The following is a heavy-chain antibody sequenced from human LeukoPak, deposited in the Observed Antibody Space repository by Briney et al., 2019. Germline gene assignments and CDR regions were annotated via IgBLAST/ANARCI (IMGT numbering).Heavy chain of an antibody. Sequence: GGSLRLSCAASGFTFRSYEMNWVRQAPGKGLDWVSYISSSGTTVYYADSVKGRFTVSRDNAKNSLYLQINSLRAEDTAVYYCAESIKGDSDHWGQGTLVTVSS. CDR2: ISSSGTTV. CDR3: AESIKGDSDH. D-gene: IGHD3-10*01. J-gene: IGHJ4*02. V-gene: IGHV3-48*03. CDR1: GFTFRSYE.